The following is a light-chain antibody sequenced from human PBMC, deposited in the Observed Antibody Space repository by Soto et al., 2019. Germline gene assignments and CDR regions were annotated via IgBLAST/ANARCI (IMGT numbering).Light chain of an antibody. CDR2: DVN. Sequence: QSALTQPRSVSGSPGQSVTISCTGTSSDVGGYNYVSWYQQHPGKAPKHIIYDVNKRPSGVPGRLSASKSGNTASLTISGLQAEDEADYYCSSYAGNFHFVFGSETKLTVL. CDR3: SSYAGNFHFV. V-gene: IGLV2-11*01. CDR1: SSDVGGYNY. J-gene: IGLJ1*01.